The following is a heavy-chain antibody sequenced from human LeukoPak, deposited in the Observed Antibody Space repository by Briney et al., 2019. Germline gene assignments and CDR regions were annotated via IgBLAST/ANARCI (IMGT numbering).Heavy chain of an antibody. J-gene: IGHJ6*02. CDR1: GSSFTTYW. CDR3: ARHQGGMDV. Sequence: GESLQISCKASGSSFTTYWVAWVRQLPGKGLEWMGMISPGDFDTRYTPSFKGQVTISVDKSISTAYLQWSSLKASDTAIYYCARHQGGMDVWGQGTTVTVSS. CDR2: ISPGDFDT. V-gene: IGHV5-51*01.